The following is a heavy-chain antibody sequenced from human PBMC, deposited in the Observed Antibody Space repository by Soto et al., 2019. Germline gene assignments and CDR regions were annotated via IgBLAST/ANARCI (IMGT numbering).Heavy chain of an antibody. CDR1: GFLFTSYA. J-gene: IGHJ4*02. Sequence: EVQLLESGGGLVQPGGSLRLSCAASGFLFTSYAMSWVRQAPGKGLEWVSSISASGSSTYYADSVKGRFTISRDNSKNTLYLQMNSLRAEDTAVYYCAMAIDTGYWGQGTLVTVSS. D-gene: IGHD5-12*01. V-gene: IGHV3-23*01. CDR2: ISASGSST. CDR3: AMAIDTGY.